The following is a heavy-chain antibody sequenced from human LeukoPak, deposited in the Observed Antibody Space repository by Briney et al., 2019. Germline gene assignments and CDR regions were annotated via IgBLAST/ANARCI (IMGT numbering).Heavy chain of an antibody. CDR3: AKISLWGTSPGGNDASDI. V-gene: IGHV3-30*02. Sequence: PGGSLRLSCAASGFTFSSYGMHWVRQAPGKGLEWVAFIRYDGSNKYYADSVKGRFTISRDNSKNTLYLQMNSLRAEDTAVYYCAKISLWGTSPGGNDASDIWGQGTMVTVSS. CDR1: GFTFSSYG. J-gene: IGHJ3*02. CDR2: IRYDGSNK. D-gene: IGHD1-14*01.